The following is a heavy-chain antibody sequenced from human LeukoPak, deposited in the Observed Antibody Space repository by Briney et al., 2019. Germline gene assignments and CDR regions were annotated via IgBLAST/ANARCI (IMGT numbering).Heavy chain of an antibody. D-gene: IGHD1-14*01. V-gene: IGHV3-53*01. J-gene: IGHJ6*03. CDR3: ARRAVARPGDYYYYYMDV. Sequence: GGSLRLSCAASGFTVSSNYMSWVRQAPGKGLEWVSVIYSGGSTYYADSVKGRFTISRDNSKNTLYLQMNSLRAEDTAVYYCARRAVARPGDYYYYYMDVWGKGTTVTVSS. CDR1: GFTVSSNY. CDR2: IYSGGST.